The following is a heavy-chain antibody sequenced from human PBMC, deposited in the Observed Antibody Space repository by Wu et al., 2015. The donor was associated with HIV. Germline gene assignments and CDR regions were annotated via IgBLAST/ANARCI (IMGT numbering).Heavy chain of an antibody. CDR3: AGGGGRTSMDPFDF. CDR1: GYTFTSYG. J-gene: IGHJ4*02. CDR2: ISAYNGNT. D-gene: IGHD5-18*01. V-gene: IGHV1-18*01. Sequence: QVQLVQSGAEVKKPGASVKVSCKASGYTFTSYGISWVRQAPGQGLEWMGWISAYNGNTNYAQKLQGRVTITADESTSTAYMDVSSLRSDDTAVYYCAGGGGRTSMDPFDFWGQGTLVTVSS.